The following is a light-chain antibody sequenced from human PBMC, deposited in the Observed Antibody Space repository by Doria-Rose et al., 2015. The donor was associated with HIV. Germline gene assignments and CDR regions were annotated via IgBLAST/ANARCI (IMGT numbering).Light chain of an antibody. CDR3: QQYYDTPS. CDR2: RAS. V-gene: IGKV4-1*01. CDR1: QSLLYTSRNY. Sequence: DIRVTQSPESLGMSLGEMDTINCKSNQSLLYTSRNYLARYQQKPGQPPKLLIYRASTRQSAVPVRFSVSGSGTDFTLTISSLEAEDVAVYYCQQYYDTPSFGPGTTVDIK. J-gene: IGKJ3*01.